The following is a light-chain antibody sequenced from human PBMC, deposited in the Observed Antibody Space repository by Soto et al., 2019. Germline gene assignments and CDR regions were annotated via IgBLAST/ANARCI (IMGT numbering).Light chain of an antibody. CDR2: DVT. CDR3: TSHTTISTYV. V-gene: IGLV2-14*01. Sequence: QSALTQPASVSGSPGQSITISCTGTSSDVGGYNYVSWYQQHPGKAPKLMIYDVTNRPSGVSNRFSGSKSGNTASLTISGLQAEYEADYYCTSHTTISTYVFGTGTMVTVL. J-gene: IGLJ1*01. CDR1: SSDVGGYNY.